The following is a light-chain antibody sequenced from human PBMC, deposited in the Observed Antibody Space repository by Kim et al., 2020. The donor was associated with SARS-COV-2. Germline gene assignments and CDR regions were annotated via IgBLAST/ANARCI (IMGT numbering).Light chain of an antibody. CDR2: CGS. CDR1: QDIGND. J-gene: IGKJ5*01. V-gene: IGKV1-17*01. CDR3: LQHNTYPIT. Sequence: SWGGDRGTNTCRGSQDIGNDLGWYQQNPGRGPKRRIYCGSSLQSGVSSRCSGSGSGTELTLKMSSLQPEDFGTYCCLQHNTYPITVGQGTRLEIK.